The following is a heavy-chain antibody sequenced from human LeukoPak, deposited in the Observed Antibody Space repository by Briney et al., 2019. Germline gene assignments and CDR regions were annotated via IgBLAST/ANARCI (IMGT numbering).Heavy chain of an antibody. V-gene: IGHV3-23*01. J-gene: IGHJ4*02. Sequence: PGGSLRLSCAASGFTFSSYAMSWVRQAPGKGLEWVSAISGSGGSTYYADSVKGRFTISRDNSKNTLYLQMNSLRAEDTAVYYCASPSVVGRCRSTSCYDFDYWGQGTLVTVSS. CDR1: GFTFSSYA. CDR3: ASPSVVGRCRSTSCYDFDY. D-gene: IGHD2-2*01. CDR2: ISGSGGST.